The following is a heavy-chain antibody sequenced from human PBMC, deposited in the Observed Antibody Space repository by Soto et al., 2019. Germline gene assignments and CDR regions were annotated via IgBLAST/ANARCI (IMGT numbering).Heavy chain of an antibody. CDR2: MYSAGNT. V-gene: IGHV3-53*01. J-gene: IGHJ4*02. CDR3: ERAPGNYGFSDHFGY. CDR1: GSTVSSSY. D-gene: IGHD3-10*01. Sequence: EVQLVESGGGLIQPGGSLRLSCAASGSTVSSSYMSWVRQAPGKGLEWVSVMYSAGNTYYADSVKGRCTISRDKSKNTLYLQMDSRRAADTALYYCERAPGNYGFSDHFGYWGQGTLVTVSS.